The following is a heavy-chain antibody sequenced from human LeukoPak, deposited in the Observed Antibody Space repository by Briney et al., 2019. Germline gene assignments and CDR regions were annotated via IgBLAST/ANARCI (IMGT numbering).Heavy chain of an antibody. Sequence: SEALSLTCAVYGGSFSGYYWSWIRQPPGKGLEWIGEINHSGSTNYNPSLKSRVTISVDTSKNQFSLKLSSVTAADTAVYYCARVRLLGYCSSTSCYNYSDYWGQGTLVTVSS. V-gene: IGHV4-34*01. CDR1: GGSFSGYY. CDR2: INHSGST. D-gene: IGHD2-2*02. J-gene: IGHJ4*02. CDR3: ARVRLLGYCSSTSCYNYSDY.